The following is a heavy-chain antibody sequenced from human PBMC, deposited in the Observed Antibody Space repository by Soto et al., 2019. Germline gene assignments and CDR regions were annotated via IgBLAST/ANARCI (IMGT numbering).Heavy chain of an antibody. Sequence: PSETLSLTCTVSGGCISSGDYYWSWIRQPPGKGLEWIGYIYYSGSTYYNPSLKSRVTISVDTSKNQFSLKLSSVTAADTAVYYCARDNRVHSGYDPYFDYWGQGTLVTVSS. CDR1: GGCISSGDYY. CDR3: ARDNRVHSGYDPYFDY. D-gene: IGHD5-12*01. V-gene: IGHV4-30-4*01. CDR2: IYYSGST. J-gene: IGHJ4*02.